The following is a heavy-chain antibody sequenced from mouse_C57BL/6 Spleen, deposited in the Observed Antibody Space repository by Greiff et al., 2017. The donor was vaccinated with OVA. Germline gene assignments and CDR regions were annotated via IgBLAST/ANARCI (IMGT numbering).Heavy chain of an antibody. D-gene: IGHD1-1*01. CDR1: GYTFTSYW. V-gene: IGHV1-55*01. J-gene: IGHJ4*01. CDR3: ARYLLLRSPMDY. Sequence: QVQLKQPGAELVKPGASVKMSCKASGYTFTSYWITWVKQRPGQGLEWIGDIYPGSGSTNYNEKFKSKATLTVDTSSSTAYMQRSSLTSEDSAVYYCARYLLLRSPMDYWGQGTSVTVSS. CDR2: IYPGSGST.